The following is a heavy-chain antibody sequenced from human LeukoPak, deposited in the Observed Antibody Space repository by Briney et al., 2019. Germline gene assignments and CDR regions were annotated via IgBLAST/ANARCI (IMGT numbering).Heavy chain of an antibody. CDR1: GFTFSLYT. CDR2: ISYDGSNK. V-gene: IGHV3-30-3*01. Sequence: GGSLRLSCAVSGFTFSLYTMHWVRQAPGKGLEWVALISYDGSNKYYADSVKGRFTISRDNSKNTLYLQMNSLSAEDTAVYYCARGLRGLEDYYFDYWGQGTLVTVSS. CDR3: ARGLRGLEDYYFDY. D-gene: IGHD1-1*01. J-gene: IGHJ4*02.